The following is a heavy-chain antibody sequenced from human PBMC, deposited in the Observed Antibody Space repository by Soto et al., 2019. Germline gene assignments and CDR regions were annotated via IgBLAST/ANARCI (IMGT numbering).Heavy chain of an antibody. Sequence: QVRLVQSGTEVKKPGASVMVSCKASGYTFANYAIHWVRQAPGQDFEWMEWINAGNGNTRNSQKFQGRVTFTRDTSAPTPQMEVGSMRFEDTAVYYCARDLSGCGLTNGHFGVDVWGQGTTDLGSS. CDR2: INAGNGNT. J-gene: IGHJ6*02. D-gene: IGHD2-8*01. V-gene: IGHV1-3*01. CDR3: ARDLSGCGLTNGHFGVDV. CDR1: GYTFANYA.